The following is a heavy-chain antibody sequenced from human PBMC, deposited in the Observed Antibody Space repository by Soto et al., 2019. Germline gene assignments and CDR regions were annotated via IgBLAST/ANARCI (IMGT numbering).Heavy chain of an antibody. Sequence: GASVKVSCKASGYTFTSYGINWVRQAPGQGLEWMGWMNPNSGNTGYAQKFQGRVTMTRNTSIRTAYIDLSSLSSDDTAVYYCARVMLGGHSDYWGQGTLVTVSS. CDR1: GYTFTSYG. CDR2: MNPNSGNT. V-gene: IGHV1-8*02. CDR3: ARVMLGGHSDY. J-gene: IGHJ4*02. D-gene: IGHD2-15*01.